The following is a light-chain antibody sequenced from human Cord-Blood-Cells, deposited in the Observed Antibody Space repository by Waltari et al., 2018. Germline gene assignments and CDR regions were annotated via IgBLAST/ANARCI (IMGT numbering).Light chain of an antibody. Sequence: DIQMTQSPSTLSASVGARVTLTCRASQSISSWLAWYQQKPGKAPKLLIYDASSLESGVPSRFSGSGSGTEFTLTISSLQPDDFATYYCQQYNSYSLTFGGGTKVEIK. J-gene: IGKJ4*01. CDR3: QQYNSYSLT. CDR2: DAS. V-gene: IGKV1-5*01. CDR1: QSISSW.